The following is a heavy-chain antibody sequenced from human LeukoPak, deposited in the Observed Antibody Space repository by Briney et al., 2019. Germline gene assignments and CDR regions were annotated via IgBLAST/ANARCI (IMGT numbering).Heavy chain of an antibody. CDR1: GGSISSYY. CDR3: ARVGAPAAIDY. Sequence: SETLSLTCTVSGGSISSYYWSWIRQPPGKGLEWIGYIYYSGSTNYNPSLKSRVTISVDTSKNQFSLKLSSVTAADTAVYYCARVGAPAAIDYWGQGTLSPSPQ. V-gene: IGHV4-59*01. J-gene: IGHJ4*02. CDR2: IYYSGST. D-gene: IGHD2-2*01.